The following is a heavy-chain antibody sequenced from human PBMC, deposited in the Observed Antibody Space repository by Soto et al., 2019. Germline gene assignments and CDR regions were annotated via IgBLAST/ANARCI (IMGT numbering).Heavy chain of an antibody. CDR3: AKEVHCGGGSCSWSEGFDY. J-gene: IGHJ4*02. V-gene: IGHV3-30*18. CDR1: GFIFSSYG. D-gene: IGHD2-15*01. Sequence: QVQLVESGGGVVQPGRSLRLSCAASGFIFSSYGMHWVRQAPGKGLEWVAVISYEGSHTYYADSVKGRFTITRDNSKNTLYLPRNSLRPEDTAVYYCAKEVHCGGGSCSWSEGFDYWGQGTLLTVSS. CDR2: ISYEGSHT.